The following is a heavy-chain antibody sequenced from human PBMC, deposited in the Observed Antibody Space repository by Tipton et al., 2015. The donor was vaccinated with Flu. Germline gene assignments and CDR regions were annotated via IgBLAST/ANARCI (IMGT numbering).Heavy chain of an antibody. D-gene: IGHD3-10*01. Sequence: VQSGGSLRLSCVASGFNFNTDEMNWVRQAPGKGLEWLSYIDDGGSAIWYADSVKGRFTISRDNAKNSLFLQMNSLRAEDTAVYYCVRKGFGDYWGQGILVTVSS. CDR3: VRKGFGDY. J-gene: IGHJ4*02. CDR2: IDDGGSAI. V-gene: IGHV3-48*03. CDR1: GFNFNTDE.